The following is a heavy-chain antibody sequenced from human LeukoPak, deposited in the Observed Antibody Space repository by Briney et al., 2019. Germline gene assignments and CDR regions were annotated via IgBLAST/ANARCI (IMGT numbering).Heavy chain of an antibody. V-gene: IGHV3-23*01. Sequence: GGSLRLSCAASEFTFDNYAMSWVRQAPGKGLEWVSAISGSGGSTYYADSVKGRFTISRDNSKNTLYLQMNSLRAEDTAVYYCAKRWELLHFDYWGQGTLVTVSS. J-gene: IGHJ4*02. CDR3: AKRWELLHFDY. D-gene: IGHD1-26*01. CDR1: EFTFDNYA. CDR2: ISGSGGST.